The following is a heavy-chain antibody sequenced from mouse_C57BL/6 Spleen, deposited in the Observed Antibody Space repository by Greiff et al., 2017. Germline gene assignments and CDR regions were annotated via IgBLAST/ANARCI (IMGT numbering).Heavy chain of an antibody. Sequence: VQLQQSGAELVRPGTSVKVSCKASGYAFTNYLIEWVKQRPGQGLEWIGVINPGSGGTNYNEKFKGKATLTADKSSSTAYMQLSSLTSEDSAVYFCARDPITTVVAYYYAMDYWGQGTSVTVSS. CDR2: INPGSGGT. V-gene: IGHV1-54*01. J-gene: IGHJ4*01. CDR1: GYAFTNYL. D-gene: IGHD1-1*01. CDR3: ARDPITTVVAYYYAMDY.